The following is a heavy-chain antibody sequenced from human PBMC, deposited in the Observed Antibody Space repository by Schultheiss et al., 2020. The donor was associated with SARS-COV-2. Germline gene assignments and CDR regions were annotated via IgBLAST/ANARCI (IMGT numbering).Heavy chain of an antibody. CDR1: GGSISSYY. CDR3: ARIYGDAYFDY. CDR2: ISYDGSNK. J-gene: IGHJ4*02. Sequence: LSLTCTVSGGSISSYYWSWIRQHPGKGLEWVAVISYDGSNKYYADSVKGRFTISRDNSKNTLYLQMNSLRAEDTAVYYCARIYGDAYFDYWGQGTLVTVSS. V-gene: IGHV3-30*03. D-gene: IGHD4-17*01.